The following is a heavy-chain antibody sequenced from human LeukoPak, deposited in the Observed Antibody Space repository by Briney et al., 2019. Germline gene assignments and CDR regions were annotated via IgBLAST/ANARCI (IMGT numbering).Heavy chain of an antibody. CDR1: GFTFSSYS. CDR2: ISSSSSYI. CDR3: ARDLPPAAPNWFDP. V-gene: IGHV3-21*01. J-gene: IGHJ5*02. Sequence: GGSLRLSCAASGFTFSSYSMNWVRQAPGKGLEWVSSISSSSSYIYYADSVKGRFTISRDNAKNSLYLQMNSLRAEDTAVYYCARDLPPAAPNWFDPWGQGTLVTVSS. D-gene: IGHD2-2*01.